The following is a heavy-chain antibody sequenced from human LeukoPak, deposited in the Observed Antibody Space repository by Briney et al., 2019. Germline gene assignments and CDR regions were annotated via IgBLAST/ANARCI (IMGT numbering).Heavy chain of an antibody. CDR1: GFTFSSYG. D-gene: IGHD3-16*02. Sequence: GGSLRLSCAASGFTFSSYGMHWVRQAPGKGLEWVAVIWYDGSNKYYADSVKGRFTISRDNSKNTLYLQMNSPRAEDTAVYYCAGGPKRGSYRHNWFDPWGQGTLVTVSS. V-gene: IGHV3-33*01. J-gene: IGHJ5*02. CDR2: IWYDGSNK. CDR3: AGGPKRGSYRHNWFDP.